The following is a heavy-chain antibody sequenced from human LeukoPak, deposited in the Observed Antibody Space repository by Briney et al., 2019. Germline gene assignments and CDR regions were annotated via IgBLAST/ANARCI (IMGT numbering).Heavy chain of an antibody. D-gene: IGHD1-26*01. V-gene: IGHV4-4*07. J-gene: IGHJ4*02. CDR3: ARDGDSGSYIDY. Sequence: SETLSLTCTVSGGSISSYYWSWIRQPAGKGLEWIGRIYTSGSTNYNPSLKSRVTMSVDTSKSQFSLKLSSVTAADTAVYYCARDGDSGSYIDYWGQGTLVTVSS. CDR2: IYTSGST. CDR1: GGSISSYY.